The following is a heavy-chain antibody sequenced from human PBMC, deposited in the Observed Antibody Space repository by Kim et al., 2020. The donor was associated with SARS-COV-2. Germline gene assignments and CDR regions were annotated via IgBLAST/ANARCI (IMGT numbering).Heavy chain of an antibody. J-gene: IGHJ3*02. Sequence: DSVKGRFTISRDNAKNSLYLQMNSLRAEDTAVYYCARDVPIAVAGSAFDIWGQGTMVTVSS. V-gene: IGHV3-21*01. CDR3: ARDVPIAVAGSAFDI. D-gene: IGHD6-19*01.